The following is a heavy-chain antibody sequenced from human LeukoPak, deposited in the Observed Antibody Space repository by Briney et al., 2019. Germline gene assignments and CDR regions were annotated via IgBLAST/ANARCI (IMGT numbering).Heavy chain of an antibody. D-gene: IGHD5-24*01. CDR1: GYTFTGYY. Sequence: ASVKVSCKASGYTFTGYYMHWVRQAPGQGLEWMGWINPNSGDTKFAREFQGRVTMTRDTSISTAYMGLSRLRSDDTAVYYCASSPQKRDGYNPGFDYWGQGTLVTVSS. V-gene: IGHV1-2*02. CDR3: ASSPQKRDGYNPGFDY. J-gene: IGHJ4*02. CDR2: INPNSGDT.